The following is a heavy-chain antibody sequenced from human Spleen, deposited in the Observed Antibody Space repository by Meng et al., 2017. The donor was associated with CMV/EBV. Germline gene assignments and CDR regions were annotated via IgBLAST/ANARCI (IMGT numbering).Heavy chain of an antibody. CDR1: GFSFSKYR. CDR3: TRDLDDAFDI. J-gene: IGHJ3*02. Sequence: GGSLRLSCAASGFSFSKYRMSWVRQAPGKGLEWVGFIRSKAYGGTTEYAASVKGRFTISRDDSKSIAYLQMNSLKTEDTAVYYCTRDLDDAFDIWGQGTMVTVSS. V-gene: IGHV3-49*04. CDR2: IRSKAYGGTT. D-gene: IGHD1-1*01.